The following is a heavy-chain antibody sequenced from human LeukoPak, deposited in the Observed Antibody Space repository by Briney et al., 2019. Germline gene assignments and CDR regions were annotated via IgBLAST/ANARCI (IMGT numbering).Heavy chain of an antibody. Sequence: PSQTLSLTCTVSGGSISSGDYYWSCIRQPPGKGLEWIGYIYYSGSTYYSPSLKSRVTISVDTSKSQSSLKLSSVTAADTAVYYCARESRPRGYSPPEPWGQGTLVTVSS. D-gene: IGHD5-18*01. J-gene: IGHJ5*02. CDR1: GGSISSGDYY. CDR3: ARESRPRGYSPPEP. V-gene: IGHV4-30-4*08. CDR2: IYYSGST.